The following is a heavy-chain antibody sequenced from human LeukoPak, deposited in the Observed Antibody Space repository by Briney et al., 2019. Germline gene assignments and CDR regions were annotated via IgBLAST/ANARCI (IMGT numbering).Heavy chain of an antibody. Sequence: GGSLRLSCAASGFTFSDSWMSWVRQAPGKGLEWVANMNQDGSEKDYVDSVKGRFTISRDDARNSLYLQMGSLRAEDTAVYYCASGRHDFLHWGQGTLVTVSS. D-gene: IGHD3/OR15-3a*01. CDR2: MNQDGSEK. J-gene: IGHJ4*02. CDR1: GFTFSDSW. V-gene: IGHV3-7*01. CDR3: ASGRHDFLH.